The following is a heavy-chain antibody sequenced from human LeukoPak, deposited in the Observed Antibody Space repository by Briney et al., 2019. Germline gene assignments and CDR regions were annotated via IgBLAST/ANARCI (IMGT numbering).Heavy chain of an antibody. Sequence: SKTLSLTCTVSGYSISSGYYWGWIRQPPGKGLEWIGSIYHSGSTYYNPSLKSRVTISVDTSKNQFSLKLSSVTAADTAVYYCARDYCSSTSCYHLDYWGQGTLVTVSS. J-gene: IGHJ4*02. V-gene: IGHV4-38-2*02. D-gene: IGHD2-2*01. CDR2: IYHSGST. CDR3: ARDYCSSTSCYHLDY. CDR1: GYSISSGYY.